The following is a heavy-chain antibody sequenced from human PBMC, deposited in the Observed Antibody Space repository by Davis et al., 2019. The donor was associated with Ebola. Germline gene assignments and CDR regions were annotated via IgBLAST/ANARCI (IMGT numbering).Heavy chain of an antibody. V-gene: IGHV3-23*01. J-gene: IGHJ5*02. CDR2: ISGSGASP. D-gene: IGHD3-22*01. CDR3: ANGNFDSSGYWGYWFDP. Sequence: GGSLRLSCVASGFSITTYPMNWVRQAPGKGLEWVSAISGSGASPYYADSVKGRFTISRDNSKNTLYLQMTSLRAEDTAVYYCANGNFDSSGYWGYWFDPWGQGTLVTVSS. CDR1: GFSITTYP.